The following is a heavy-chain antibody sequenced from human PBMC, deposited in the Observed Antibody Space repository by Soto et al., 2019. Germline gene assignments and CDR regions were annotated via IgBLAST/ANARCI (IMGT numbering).Heavy chain of an antibody. D-gene: IGHD2-15*01. V-gene: IGHV1-18*01. CDR3: ARGHCSGGSCYSDYYYYMDV. J-gene: IGHJ6*03. Sequence: GASVKVSCKASGYTFTSYGISWVRQAPGQGLEWMGWISAYNGNTNYAQKLQGRVTMTTDTSTSTAYMELRSLRSDDTAVYYCARGHCSGGSCYSDYYYYMDVWGKGTTVTVSS. CDR1: GYTFTSYG. CDR2: ISAYNGNT.